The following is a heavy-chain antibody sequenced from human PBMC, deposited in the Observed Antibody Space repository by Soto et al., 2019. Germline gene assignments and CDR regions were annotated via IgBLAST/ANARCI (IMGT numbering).Heavy chain of an antibody. CDR3: XXXIXXAGFDY. Sequence: QAQLVQSGAEVKKPGSSVKVSCKASGGTFSSYTISXVXXXXXQGLEWMGRIIPILGIANYAQKFQGRVXXXXXXXXXXXXXXXXXXXXXXXXXYXXXXXIXXAGFDYWGQGTLVTVSS. J-gene: IGHJ4*02. V-gene: IGHV1-69*02. CDR1: GGTFSSYT. CDR2: IIPILGIA.